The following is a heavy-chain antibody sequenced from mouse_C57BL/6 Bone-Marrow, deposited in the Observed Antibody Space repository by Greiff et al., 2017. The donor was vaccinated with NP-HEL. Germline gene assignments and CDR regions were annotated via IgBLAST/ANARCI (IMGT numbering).Heavy chain of an antibody. CDR3: AGAPYSNYWYFDV. CDR1: GFPITSGYY. J-gene: IGHJ1*03. Sequence: VKLQESGPGLVKPSQSLFLTCSFTGFPITSGYYWIWIRQSPGKPLEWMGYITHSGETFYNPSLQSPISITRETSKNQFFLQLNSVTTEDTAMYYCAGAPYSNYWYFDVWGTGTTVTVSS. D-gene: IGHD2-5*01. CDR2: ITHSGET. V-gene: IGHV12-3*01.